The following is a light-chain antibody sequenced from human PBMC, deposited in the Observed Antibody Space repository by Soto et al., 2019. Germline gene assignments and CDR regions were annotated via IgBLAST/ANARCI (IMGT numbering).Light chain of an antibody. CDR1: QSVDSRN. CDR3: QQFGTSPPAFT. CDR2: GTS. J-gene: IGKJ2*01. V-gene: IGKV3-20*01. Sequence: ESMLTQSRGSLSLSPGERATLSCRASQSVDSRNLAWYQQKPGQAPRLLIYGTSVRATGIPDRFSGSGSGTDFTLTISRLEPEDFAIYYCQQFGTSPPAFTLGQGTKLEI.